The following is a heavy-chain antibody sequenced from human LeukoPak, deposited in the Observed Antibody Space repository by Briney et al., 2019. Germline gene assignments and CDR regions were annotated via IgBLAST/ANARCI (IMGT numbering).Heavy chain of an antibody. Sequence: SVKVPCKASGGTFSSYAISWVRQAPGQGLEWMGGIIPIFGTANYAQKFQGRVTITADESTSTAYMELSSLRSEDTAVYYCASRLSRGIAADNDYWGQGTLVTVSS. D-gene: IGHD6-25*01. CDR2: IIPIFGTA. CDR3: ASRLSRGIAADNDY. CDR1: GGTFSSYA. J-gene: IGHJ4*02. V-gene: IGHV1-69*13.